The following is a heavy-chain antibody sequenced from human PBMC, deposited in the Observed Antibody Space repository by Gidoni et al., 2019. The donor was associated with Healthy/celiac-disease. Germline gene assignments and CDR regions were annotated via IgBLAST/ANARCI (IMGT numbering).Heavy chain of an antibody. Sequence: QVQLVQSGAEGTKPGSSVKVCCKASRGTFSSYAISWVRQAPGQGLEWMGGIIPIFGTANYAQKCQGRVTITADESTSTAYMELSSLRSEDTAVYYCARLDYGDYDQVDYWGQGTLVTVSS. D-gene: IGHD4-17*01. V-gene: IGHV1-69*01. CDR2: IIPIFGTA. CDR3: ARLDYGDYDQVDY. J-gene: IGHJ4*02. CDR1: RGTFSSYA.